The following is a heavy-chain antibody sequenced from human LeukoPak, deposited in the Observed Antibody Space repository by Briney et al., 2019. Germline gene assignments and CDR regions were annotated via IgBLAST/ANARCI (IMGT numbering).Heavy chain of an antibody. Sequence: GGSLRLSCAASGFTFSSYAMSWVRQAPGKGLEWVSAISGSGGSTYYADSVKGRFTISRDNSKNTLYLQMNSLRAEDTAVYYCARKVGGGGRKFDYWGQGTLVTVSS. CDR3: ARKVGGGGRKFDY. CDR1: GFTFSSYA. V-gene: IGHV3-23*01. J-gene: IGHJ4*02. CDR2: ISGSGGST. D-gene: IGHD3-16*01.